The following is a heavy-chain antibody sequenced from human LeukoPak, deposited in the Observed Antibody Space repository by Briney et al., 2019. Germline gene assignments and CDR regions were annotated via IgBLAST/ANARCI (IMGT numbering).Heavy chain of an antibody. J-gene: IGHJ4*02. Sequence: GRSLRLSCAASGFTFSRYGMHWVRQAPGKGLEWVSSISGSSRHKYYADSVKGRFTISRDNAKNSLYLQMNSLRAEDTAVYYCARTANFAAGYYIDYWGQGTLVTVSS. D-gene: IGHD6-13*01. CDR1: GFTFSRYG. CDR3: ARTANFAAGYYIDY. CDR2: ISGSSRHK. V-gene: IGHV3-21*01.